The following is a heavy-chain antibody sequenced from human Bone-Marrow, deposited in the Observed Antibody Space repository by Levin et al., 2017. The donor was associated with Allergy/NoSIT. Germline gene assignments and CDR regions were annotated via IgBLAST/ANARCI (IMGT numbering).Heavy chain of an antibody. D-gene: IGHD3-16*01. CDR1: GFTFSSFG. CDR3: AKWGSGIWYSAFVS. V-gene: IGHV3-23*01. J-gene: IGHJ3*02. Sequence: GESLKISCAASGFTFSSFGMSWVRQAPGKGLEWVSGISSSGKIVYYADSVKGRFTISRDNSENTLSAQMNSLRADDTAVYYCAKWGSGIWYSAFVSWGQGTMVTVSS. CDR2: ISSSGKIV.